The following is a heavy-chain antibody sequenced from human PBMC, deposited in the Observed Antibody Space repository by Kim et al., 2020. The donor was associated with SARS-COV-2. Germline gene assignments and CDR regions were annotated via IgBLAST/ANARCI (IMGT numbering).Heavy chain of an antibody. D-gene: IGHD3-10*01. Sequence: ADSVKGRFTISRDNAKNSLYLQMNSLRAEDTAVYYCARESIGSGSYYPDYWGQGTLVTVSS. V-gene: IGHV3-11*05. CDR3: ARESIGSGSYYPDY. J-gene: IGHJ4*02.